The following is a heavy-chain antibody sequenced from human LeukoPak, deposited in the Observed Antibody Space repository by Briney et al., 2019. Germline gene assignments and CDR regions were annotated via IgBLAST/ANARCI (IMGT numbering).Heavy chain of an antibody. CDR3: ARDYAVGESFDI. Sequence: GGAPRLSCATSGFTFSDYSMTWVRQAPGEGVEGVARITSDGSSTSHADSVKGRFTISRDNAKNTLYLQMNSLRAEDTAVYYCARDYAVGESFDIWGQGTLVTVSS. V-gene: IGHV3-74*01. D-gene: IGHD3-16*01. J-gene: IGHJ3*02. CDR1: GFTFSDYS. CDR2: ITSDGSST.